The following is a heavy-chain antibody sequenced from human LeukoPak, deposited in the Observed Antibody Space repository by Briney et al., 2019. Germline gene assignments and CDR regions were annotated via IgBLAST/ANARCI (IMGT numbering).Heavy chain of an antibody. D-gene: IGHD5-18*01. CDR3: AKDDRIQTRRYSYNY. Sequence: GGSLRLSCAASGFTFSSYAMSWGRQGPGKGLEWGSVISGSGGSTSYADSVKGRFTISRDNSMNTMYLQMNSLRAEDTAVYYCAKDDRIQTRRYSYNYWGQGTLVTVSS. J-gene: IGHJ4*02. CDR2: ISGSGGST. CDR1: GFTFSSYA. V-gene: IGHV3-23*01.